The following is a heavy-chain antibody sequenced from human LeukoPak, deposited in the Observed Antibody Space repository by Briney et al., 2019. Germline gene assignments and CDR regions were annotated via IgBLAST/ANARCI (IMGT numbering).Heavy chain of an antibody. CDR2: ISSSSGDI. D-gene: IGHD3-3*01. V-gene: IGHV3-21*01. Sequence: GGSLRLSCAASGFTFTNYNIDWVRQAPGKGLEWVASISSSSGDIYYADSVRGRFTISRHTAETSVFLHLNSLRAEDTAVYYCARNYDFWGKYGMDVWGQGTTVTVSS. CDR1: GFTFTNYN. J-gene: IGHJ6*02. CDR3: ARNYDFWGKYGMDV.